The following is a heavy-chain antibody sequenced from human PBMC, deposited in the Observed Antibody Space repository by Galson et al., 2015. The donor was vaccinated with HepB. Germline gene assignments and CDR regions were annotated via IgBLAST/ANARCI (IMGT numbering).Heavy chain of an antibody. J-gene: IGHJ5*01. CDR3: ARSPYYDSGSYYNAWFDS. CDR1: GYTFTNYA. CDR2: INTNTGNP. D-gene: IGHD3-10*01. V-gene: IGHV7-4-1*02. Sequence: SVKVSCKASGYTFTNYAMNWVRQAPGQGLEWMGWINTNTGNPTYAQGFTGRFVFSLDTSVSTAYLQIRSLKAEDTAVYYCARSPYYDSGSYYNAWFDSWGQGTLVTVSS.